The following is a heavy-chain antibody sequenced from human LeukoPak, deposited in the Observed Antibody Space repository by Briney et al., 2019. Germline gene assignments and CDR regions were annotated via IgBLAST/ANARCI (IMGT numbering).Heavy chain of an antibody. CDR2: ISYDGSNK. CDR3: AKEKRIPYDSSGFYFDY. V-gene: IGHV3-30*18. J-gene: IGHJ4*02. CDR1: GFTFSSYG. Sequence: PGGSLRLSCAASGFTFSSYGMHWVRQAPGKGLEWVAVISYDGSNKYYADSVKGRFTISRDNSKNTLYLQMNSLRAEDTAVYYCAKEKRIPYDSSGFYFDYWGQGTLVTVSS. D-gene: IGHD3-22*01.